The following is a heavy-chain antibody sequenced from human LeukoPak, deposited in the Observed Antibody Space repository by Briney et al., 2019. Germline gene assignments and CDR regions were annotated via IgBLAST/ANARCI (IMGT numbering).Heavy chain of an antibody. D-gene: IGHD2-2*01. CDR1: GESFSGYY. CDR2: INHSGST. CDR3: ARPQHCSSTDCSAAFDI. J-gene: IGHJ3*02. V-gene: IGHV4-34*01. Sequence: PSETLSLTCAVYGESFSGYYWTWIRQPPGKGLEWIGDINHSGSTNYNPSLKSRVTISVDTSKNQFSLKLSSVTAADTAVYYCARPQHCSSTDCSAAFDIWGRGTMVTVSS.